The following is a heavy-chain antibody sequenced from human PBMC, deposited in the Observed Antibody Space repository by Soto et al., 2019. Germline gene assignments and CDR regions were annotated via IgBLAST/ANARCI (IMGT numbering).Heavy chain of an antibody. CDR3: ARGGGVGVAGSAAFDM. CDR2: INPATGAA. Sequence: QLHLVQSGAVVKKPGASVTVSCSASGYPVTAYYMHWVRQAPGRGLEWMGGINPATGAAKYTRTFQGRATMTRDTSTSTCFMELSGLTSEDTAVFYCARGGGVGVAGSAAFDMWGQGTLVTVSS. D-gene: IGHD3-3*01. V-gene: IGHV1-2*02. J-gene: IGHJ3*02. CDR1: GYPVTAYY.